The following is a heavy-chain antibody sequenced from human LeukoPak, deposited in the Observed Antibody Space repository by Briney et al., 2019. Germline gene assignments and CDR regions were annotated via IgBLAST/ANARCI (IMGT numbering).Heavy chain of an antibody. CDR3: ARRPDILTAGDY. Sequence: GESLKISCRGSGYSFSLFWIAWVRQMPGKGLEWMGIIYPGDSDTRYSPSFQGQVTISADKSISTAYLQWSSLKASGTAIYYCARRPDILTAGDYWGQGTLVTVSS. CDR2: IYPGDSDT. V-gene: IGHV5-51*01. CDR1: GYSFSLFW. D-gene: IGHD3-9*01. J-gene: IGHJ4*02.